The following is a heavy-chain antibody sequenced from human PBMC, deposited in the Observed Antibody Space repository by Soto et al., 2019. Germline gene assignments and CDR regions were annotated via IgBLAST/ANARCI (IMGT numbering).Heavy chain of an antibody. CDR3: AKGFIVVVTGIRPDAAFDV. J-gene: IGHJ3*01. Sequence: EVQLLESGGGLVQPGGSLRLSCAASGFTFGNYGMNWVRQAPGKGLEWVSGISGGGGSTYYADSVKGRFTVSRDPSKSKVFLEMNSLRAEDTAVYYCAKGFIVVVTGIRPDAAFDVWGHGTLVTVSS. CDR2: ISGGGGST. V-gene: IGHV3-23*01. D-gene: IGHD2-21*02. CDR1: GFTFGNYG.